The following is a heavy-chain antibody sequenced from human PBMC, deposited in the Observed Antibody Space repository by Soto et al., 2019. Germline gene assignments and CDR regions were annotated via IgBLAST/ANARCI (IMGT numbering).Heavy chain of an antibody. CDR1: GFTFSTYW. J-gene: IGHJ2*01. D-gene: IGHD6-13*01. CDR2: INSDGNSI. Sequence: EVQLVESGGGLVQPGGSLRLSCAASGFTFSTYWMHWVRQAPGEGLVWVSRINSDGNSISYADSVKGRFTISRDNARNTLSLQMDSLRAEDTAVYYCAREAGLHVSWYFDLWGRGTLVTVSS. CDR3: AREAGLHVSWYFDL. V-gene: IGHV3-74*01.